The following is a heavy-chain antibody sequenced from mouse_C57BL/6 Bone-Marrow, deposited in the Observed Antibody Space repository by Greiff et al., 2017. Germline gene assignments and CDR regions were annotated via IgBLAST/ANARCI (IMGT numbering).Heavy chain of an antibody. CDR1: GYTFTSYW. CDR3: ARSPPYGSSLDD. CDR2: IYPGSGST. V-gene: IGHV1-55*01. D-gene: IGHD1-1*01. Sequence: QVQLQQPGAELVKPGASVKMSCKASGYTFTSYWITWVKQRPGQGLAWIGDIYPGSGSTNYNEKFKSKATLTVDTSSSTAYMQLSSLTSEDSAVYYCARSPPYGSSLDDWGQGTTLTVSS. J-gene: IGHJ2*01.